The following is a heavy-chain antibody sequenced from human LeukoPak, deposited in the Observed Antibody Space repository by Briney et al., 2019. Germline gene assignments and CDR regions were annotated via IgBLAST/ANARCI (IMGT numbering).Heavy chain of an antibody. V-gene: IGHV3-23*01. CDR1: GLTFSSYA. CDR3: AKAGMVTPSEFDY. D-gene: IGHD4-23*01. Sequence: HPGGSLRLSCAAAGLTFSSYAMSWVRQAPGKGLEWVSAITASGASTYYADSVKGRLTISRDNSKNTLYLQMNSLRAEDTAVYYCAKAGMVTPSEFDYWGQGTLVTVSS. J-gene: IGHJ4*02. CDR2: ITASGAST.